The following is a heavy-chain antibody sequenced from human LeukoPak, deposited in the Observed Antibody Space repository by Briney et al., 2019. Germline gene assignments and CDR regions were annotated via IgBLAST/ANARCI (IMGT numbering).Heavy chain of an antibody. J-gene: IGHJ6*03. CDR3: ARGSQRGYSYGYRDYYYYYMDV. D-gene: IGHD5-18*01. CDR1: GYTFTGYY. Sequence: ASVKVSCKASGYTFTGYYMHWVRQAPGQGLEWMGWINPNSGGTNYAQKFQGRVTMTRDTSISTAYMELSRLRSDDTAVYYCARGSQRGYSYGYRDYYYYYMDVWGKGTTVTISS. CDR2: INPNSGGT. V-gene: IGHV1-2*02.